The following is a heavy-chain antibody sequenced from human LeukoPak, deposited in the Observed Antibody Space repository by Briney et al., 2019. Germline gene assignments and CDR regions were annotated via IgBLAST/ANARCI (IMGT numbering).Heavy chain of an antibody. CDR2: INSDGSST. J-gene: IGHJ4*02. CDR1: GFTFSSYW. Sequence: GGSLRLSCAASGFTFSSYWMHWVRQAPGKGLVWVSRINSDGSSTSYADSVKGRFTISRDNAKNTLYLQMNSLRAEDTAVYYCARSESSYDFWSGYYDTFDYWGQGTLVTVSS. CDR3: ARSESSYDFWSGYYDTFDY. V-gene: IGHV3-74*01. D-gene: IGHD3-3*01.